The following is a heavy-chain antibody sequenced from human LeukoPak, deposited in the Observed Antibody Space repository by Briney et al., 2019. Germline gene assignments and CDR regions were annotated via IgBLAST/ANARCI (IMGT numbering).Heavy chain of an antibody. CDR3: AKTEGAPPYYFDY. D-gene: IGHD1-26*01. CDR2: MNPNSGNT. J-gene: IGHJ4*02. V-gene: IGHV1-8*02. Sequence: GASVKVSCKASGYTFTGYYMHWVRQAPGQGLEWMGWMNPNSGNTGYAQKFQGRVTMTRDTSISTAYMELSSLRSEDTAVYYCAKTEGAPPYYFDYWGQGTLVTVSS. CDR1: GYTFTGYY.